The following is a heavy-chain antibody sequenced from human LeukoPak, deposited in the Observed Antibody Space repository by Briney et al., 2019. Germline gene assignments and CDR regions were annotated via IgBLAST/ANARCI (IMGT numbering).Heavy chain of an antibody. CDR1: GGSFSSSSYY. Sequence: PSETLSLTCTVSGGSFSSSSYYWGWIRQPPGKGLEWIVSISYSGSNYNNPSRKGRISISIDTSKNQFSVKLTSVTAADTAMYYCASLGTLRSWGQGTLVTVSS. CDR3: ASLGTLRS. D-gene: IGHD7-27*01. CDR2: ISYSGSN. J-gene: IGHJ5*02. V-gene: IGHV4-39*01.